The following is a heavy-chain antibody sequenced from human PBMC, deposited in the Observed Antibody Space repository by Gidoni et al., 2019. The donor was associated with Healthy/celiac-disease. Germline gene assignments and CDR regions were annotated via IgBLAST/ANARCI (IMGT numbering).Heavy chain of an antibody. D-gene: IGHD3-3*01. CDR3: ASRRFLEWLSHVPRTYYYYGMDV. CDR2: IIPIFGTA. V-gene: IGHV1-69*06. CDR1: GGTFSRYA. Sequence: QVQLVQSGAEVKKPGSSVKVACKASGGTFSRYAISWVRQAPGQGLEWMGGIIPIFGTANYAQKFQGRVTITADKSTSTAYMELSSLRSEDTAVYYCASRRFLEWLSHVPRTYYYYGMDVWGQGTTVTVSS. J-gene: IGHJ6*02.